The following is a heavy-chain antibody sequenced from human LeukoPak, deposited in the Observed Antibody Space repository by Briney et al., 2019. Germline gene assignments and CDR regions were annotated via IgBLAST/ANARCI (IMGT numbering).Heavy chain of an antibody. CDR1: GGSISSYY. CDR3: SRIRYSGSHYFDY. V-gene: IGHV4-59*01. CDR2: IYYSGNT. D-gene: IGHD1-26*01. J-gene: IGHJ4*02. Sequence: SETLSLTCTVPGGSISSYYWSWIRQPPGKGLEWIGYIYYSGNTNYNPSLKSRVTISIDTSKNQFSLKVTSVTGADTAVYYCSRIRYSGSHYFDYWGQGTLVTVSS.